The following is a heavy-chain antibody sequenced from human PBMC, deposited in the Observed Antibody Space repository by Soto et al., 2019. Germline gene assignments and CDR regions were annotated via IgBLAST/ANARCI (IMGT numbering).Heavy chain of an antibody. CDR1: GASISSYY. Sequence: SETLSLTCSVSGASISSYYWSWFRQAPGKGLEYIGYIHNGERTNYNPSLESRVTISADTSKNQFSLRLSPVTAADTAMYYCSYGDSPGPIDHWGQGTLVTVSS. CDR3: SYGDSPGPIDH. V-gene: IGHV4-59*01. J-gene: IGHJ4*02. D-gene: IGHD4-17*01. CDR2: IHNGERT.